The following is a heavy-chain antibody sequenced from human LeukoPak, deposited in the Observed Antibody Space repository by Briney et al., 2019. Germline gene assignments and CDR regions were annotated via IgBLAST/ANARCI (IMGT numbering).Heavy chain of an antibody. J-gene: IGHJ5*02. CDR1: GGSISSSSYY. CDR2: IYYSGST. V-gene: IGHV4-39*01. D-gene: IGHD3/OR15-3a*01. Sequence: SESLSLTCTVSGGSISSSSYYWGWIRQPPGKGLEWVASIYYSGSTYSNPSLKSRVTISVTTYTNQFSLKLSSVSAADTAVYYCATLLDPTGWFDPWGQGTLVTVSS. CDR3: ATLLDPTGWFDP.